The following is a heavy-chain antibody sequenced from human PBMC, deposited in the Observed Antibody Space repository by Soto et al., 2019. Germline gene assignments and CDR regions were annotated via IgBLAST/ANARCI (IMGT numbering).Heavy chain of an antibody. CDR3: ARGGGYTFDY. CDR2: IYHSGST. CDR1: GGSISSGGYS. J-gene: IGHJ4*02. V-gene: IGHV4-30-2*01. D-gene: IGHD3-16*01. Sequence: LSLTCAVSGGSISSGGYSWSWIRQPPGKGLEWIGYIYHSGSTYYNPSLKSRVTISVDRSKNQFSLKLSSVTAADTAVYYCARGGGYTFDYWGQGTLVTVYS.